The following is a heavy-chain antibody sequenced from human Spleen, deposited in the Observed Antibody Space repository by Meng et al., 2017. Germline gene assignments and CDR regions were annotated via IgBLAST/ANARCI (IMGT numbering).Heavy chain of an antibody. Sequence: ASVKVSCKASGYAFTSYGVSWVRQAPGQGLEWMGHINPDTGDTLYAQKFQGRVSMTGDTSISTAYVELSGLRSDDTAVYYCARGRGYNYAYVHYWGQGTLVTVSS. D-gene: IGHD5-24*01. CDR2: INPDTGDT. J-gene: IGHJ4*02. CDR3: ARGRGYNYAYVHY. CDR1: GYAFTSYG. V-gene: IGHV1-2*06.